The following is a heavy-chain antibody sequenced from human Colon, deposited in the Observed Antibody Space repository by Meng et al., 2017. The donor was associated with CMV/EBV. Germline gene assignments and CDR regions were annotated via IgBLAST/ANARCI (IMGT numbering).Heavy chain of an antibody. CDR1: GFTFSVYG. Sequence: GESLKISCAVSGFTFSVYGMHWVRQAPGKGLDWVAYIRFDATNTYYADSVKGRFTISRDNSKNTLFLQMDDLGTDDTATYYCAKVATGSAGRYFDYWGLGTVVTVSS. CDR3: AKVATGSAGRYFDY. V-gene: IGHV3-30*02. J-gene: IGHJ4*02. CDR2: IRFDATNT. D-gene: IGHD6-25*01.